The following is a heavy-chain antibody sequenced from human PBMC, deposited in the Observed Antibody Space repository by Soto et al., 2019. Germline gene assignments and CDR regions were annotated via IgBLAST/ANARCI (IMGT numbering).Heavy chain of an antibody. CDR1: GFTFNSYD. CDR3: ARGVLGPGDYYYGMDV. Sequence: EVQLVESGGGLVQPRGSLRLSCAASGFTFNSYDMHWVRQATGKGLEWVSGIGAAGDTYYPGSVNGRFTISRENAKNSLYLQMKSLRAGDTAVYYCARGVLGPGDYYYGMDVWGQGTTVTVSS. D-gene: IGHD2-8*02. V-gene: IGHV3-13*01. CDR2: IGAAGDT. J-gene: IGHJ6*02.